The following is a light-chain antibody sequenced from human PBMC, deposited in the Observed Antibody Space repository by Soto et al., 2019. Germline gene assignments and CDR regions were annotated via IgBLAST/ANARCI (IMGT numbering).Light chain of an antibody. CDR1: SSDIGDYNY. CDR2: DVS. V-gene: IGLV2-14*01. J-gene: IGLJ2*01. Sequence: QSALTQPASVSGSPGQSITISCTGTSSDIGDYNYVSWYQQHPGKAPKLMIYDVSNRPSGVSSRFSGSKSGNTASLTISRLQAEDEADYFCSSYTSTSTLTFGGGTKLTVL. CDR3: SSYTSTSTLT.